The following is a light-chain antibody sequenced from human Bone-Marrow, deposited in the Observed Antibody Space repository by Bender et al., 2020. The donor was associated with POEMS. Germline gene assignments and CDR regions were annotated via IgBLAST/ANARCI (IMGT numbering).Light chain of an antibody. CDR2: EVI. Sequence: QSALTQPASVSGSPGQSITISCTGTSNNIGTYNLVSWYQHHPGKAPKLIIYEVIGRPSGVSTRFSGSRSGHTASLTISGLQAEDEADYYCCSYAGSDTGVFGGGTKLTVL. J-gene: IGLJ3*02. V-gene: IGLV2-23*02. CDR1: SNNIGTYNL. CDR3: CSYAGSDTGV.